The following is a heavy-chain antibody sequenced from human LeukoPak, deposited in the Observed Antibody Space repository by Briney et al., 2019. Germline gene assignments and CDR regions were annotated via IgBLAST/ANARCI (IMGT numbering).Heavy chain of an antibody. CDR1: GFTFNSYW. V-gene: IGHV3-7*01. J-gene: IGHJ6*02. CDR3: ATGGVVVPAAIQGKYYYYGMDV. Sequence: GGSLRLSCAASGFTFNSYWMHWVRQAPGKGPEWVANIRQDGGEKYYVDSVRGRFTISRDNAKNSLYLQMNSLGAEDTAVYYCATGGVVVPAAIQGKYYYYGMDVWGQGTTVTVSS. D-gene: IGHD2-2*02. CDR2: IRQDGGEK.